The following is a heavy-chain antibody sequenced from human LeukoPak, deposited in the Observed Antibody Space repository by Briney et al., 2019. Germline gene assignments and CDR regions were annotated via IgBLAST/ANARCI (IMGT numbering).Heavy chain of an antibody. V-gene: IGHV4-61*01. CDR3: ARDGGVAAAVFSYYYYYMDV. Sequence: SETLSLTCTVSGVSISSGSYYWGWIRQPPGKGLEWIGYIYYSGSTNYNPSLKSRVTISVDTSKNQFSLKLSSVTAADTAVYYCARDGGVAAAVFSYYYYYMDVWGKGTTVTVSS. CDR2: IYYSGST. CDR1: GVSISSGSYY. J-gene: IGHJ6*03. D-gene: IGHD6-13*01.